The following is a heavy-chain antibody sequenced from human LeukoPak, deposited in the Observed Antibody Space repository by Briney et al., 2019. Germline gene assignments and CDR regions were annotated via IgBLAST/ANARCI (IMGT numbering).Heavy chain of an antibody. CDR1: GFTFSNYW. CDR2: IKQDGSEK. CDR3: ARDAAVQQLGYYYYYMDV. V-gene: IGHV3-7*01. Sequence: GGSLRLSCAASGFTFSNYWMSWVRQAPGKGLEWVDNIKQDGSEKYYVDSVKGRFTISRDNAKNSLYLQMNSLRAEDTAVYYCARDAAVQQLGYYYYYMDVWGKGTTVTVSS. J-gene: IGHJ6*03. D-gene: IGHD6-13*01.